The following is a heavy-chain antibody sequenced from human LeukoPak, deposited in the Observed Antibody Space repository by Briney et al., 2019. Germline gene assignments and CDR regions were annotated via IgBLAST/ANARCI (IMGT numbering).Heavy chain of an antibody. CDR3: AKQLGYCSDGSCYFPY. V-gene: IGHV3-23*01. J-gene: IGHJ4*02. D-gene: IGHD2-15*01. CDR1: GFSFISVW. Sequence: QTGGSLRLSCVGSGFSFISVWLNWVRQTPGKGLEWVSAISNNGGYTYYADSVQGRFTISRDNSKSTLCLQMNSLRAEDTAVYYCAKQLGYCSDGSCYFPYWGQGTLVTVSS. CDR2: ISNNGGYT.